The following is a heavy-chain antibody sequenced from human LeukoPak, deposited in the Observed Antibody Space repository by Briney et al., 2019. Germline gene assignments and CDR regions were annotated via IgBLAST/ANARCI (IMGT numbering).Heavy chain of an antibody. CDR2: IYYSGST. CDR3: ARSYGSGSSYYGMDV. Sequence: SETLSLTCTVSGGSVSRGSYYWNWIRQPPGKGLEWIGYIYYSGSTNYNPSLKSRVTISVDTSKNQFSLMLSSVTAADTAVYYCARSYGSGSSYYGMDVWGQGATVTVSS. D-gene: IGHD3-10*01. J-gene: IGHJ6*02. CDR1: GGSVSRGSYY. V-gene: IGHV4-61*01.